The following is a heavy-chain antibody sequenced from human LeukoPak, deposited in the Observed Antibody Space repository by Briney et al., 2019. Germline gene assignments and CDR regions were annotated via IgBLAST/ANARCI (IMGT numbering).Heavy chain of an antibody. J-gene: IGHJ4*02. V-gene: IGHV1-18*01. D-gene: IGHD5-12*01. Sequence: ASVKVSCKASGYTFTSYGISWVRQAPGQGLEWMGWISAYNGNTNYAQKLQGRVTMTTDTSTSTAYMELRSLRSDDTAVYYCARVERYSGYDIFDYWGQGTLVTVSS. CDR2: ISAYNGNT. CDR1: GYTFTSYG. CDR3: ARVERYSGYDIFDY.